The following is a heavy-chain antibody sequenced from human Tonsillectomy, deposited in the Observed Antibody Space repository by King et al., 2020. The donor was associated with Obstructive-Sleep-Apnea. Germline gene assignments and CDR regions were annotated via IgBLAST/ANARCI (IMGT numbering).Heavy chain of an antibody. CDR1: GGSISSSSYF. D-gene: IGHD2-2*03. Sequence: LQLQESGPGLVKPSETLSLTCTVSGGSISSSSYFWGWIRQPPGKGLEWIGSMSYSGSTHYNPSLKSRVTISLDTSKNQFSLKLSSVTAAETAVDYCARNRQSGYCSSTSCYDYYRYGMDVWGQGTTVTVSS. V-gene: IGHV4-39*01. J-gene: IGHJ6*02. CDR3: ARNRQSGYCSSTSCYDYYRYGMDV. CDR2: MSYSGST.